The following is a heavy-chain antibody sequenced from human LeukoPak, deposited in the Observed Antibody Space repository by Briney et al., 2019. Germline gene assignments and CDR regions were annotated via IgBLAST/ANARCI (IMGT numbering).Heavy chain of an antibody. CDR1: GFTVSYNY. Sequence: PGGSLRLSCAASGFTVSYNYTSWVRQAPGKGLEWVSVIYSGGSTYYADSVKGRFTISRDNSKNTLYLQMNSLRAEDTAVYYCAREVIAAAEEKDYYYMDVWGKGTTVTISS. J-gene: IGHJ6*03. V-gene: IGHV3-53*01. CDR2: IYSGGST. D-gene: IGHD6-13*01. CDR3: AREVIAAAEEKDYYYMDV.